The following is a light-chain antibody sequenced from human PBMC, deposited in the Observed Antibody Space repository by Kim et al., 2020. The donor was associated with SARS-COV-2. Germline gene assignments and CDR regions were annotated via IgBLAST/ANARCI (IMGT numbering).Light chain of an antibody. V-gene: IGLV3-19*01. J-gene: IGLJ2*01. CDR2: GKN. CDR3: NTRDSSTNHLG. Sequence: LGHIVSTTCQGSTHINYCASWYQQKTVQAPVVVIFGKNNRLSGSPDRISGYTSGNTASLTITGAHAEDEAVYYCNTRDSSTNHLGFGGGTQLTVL. CDR1: THINYC.